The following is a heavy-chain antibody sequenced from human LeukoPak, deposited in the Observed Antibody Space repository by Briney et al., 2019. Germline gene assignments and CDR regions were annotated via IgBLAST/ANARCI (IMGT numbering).Heavy chain of an antibody. CDR3: ARVYGDYSPGGFDY. CDR2: IYYSGST. CDR1: GGSISNYS. D-gene: IGHD4-17*01. V-gene: IGHV4-59*08. J-gene: IGHJ4*02. Sequence: SETLSLTCTVPGGSISNYSWSWLRQSPGTGLEWVGYIYYSGSTNYNPSLKSRVTVSVDTSENQFSLKLSSVTAADTAVYYCARVYGDYSPGGFDYWGQGTLVTVSS.